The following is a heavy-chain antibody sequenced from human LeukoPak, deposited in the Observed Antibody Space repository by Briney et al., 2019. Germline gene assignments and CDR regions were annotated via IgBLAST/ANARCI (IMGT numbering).Heavy chain of an antibody. D-gene: IGHD2-8*01. V-gene: IGHV3-74*01. CDR3: ARGLYGRPGDT. CDR2: INSDGSST. Sequence: GGSLRLSCAASGFTFITYSMNWVRHVPGKGLVWVSRINSDGSSTSYADSVKGRFTISRDSAKNTLYLQMNSLRAEDTAVYYCARGLYGRPGDTWGQGTLGSVSS. CDR1: GFTFITYS. J-gene: IGHJ5*02.